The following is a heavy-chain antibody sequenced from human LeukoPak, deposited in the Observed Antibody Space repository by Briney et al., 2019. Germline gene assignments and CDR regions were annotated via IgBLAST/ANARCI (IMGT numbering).Heavy chain of an antibody. CDR2: TIPIFGTG. CDR3: ARDRGPAALRDALDL. V-gene: IGHV1-69*05. J-gene: IGHJ3*01. Sequence: SVKVSCKASGGTFSSYAISWVRQAPGQGLEWMGRTIPIFGTGKYAQRFQGRVTISTDESTSTAYMEVSSLRSEDTAVYFCARDRGPAALRDALDLWGQGTMVTVTS. CDR1: GGTFSSYA. D-gene: IGHD2-2*02.